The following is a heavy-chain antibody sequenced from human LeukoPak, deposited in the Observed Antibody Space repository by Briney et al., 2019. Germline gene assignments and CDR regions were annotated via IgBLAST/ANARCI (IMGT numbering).Heavy chain of an antibody. J-gene: IGHJ4*02. D-gene: IGHD3-22*01. V-gene: IGHV3-33*01. CDR1: GFTFSSYG. CDR3: ARSNYDSSGYDY. CDR2: IWYDGSNK. Sequence: PGGSLRLSCAASGFTFSSYGMHWVRQAPGKGLEWVAVIWYDGSNKYYAGSVKGRFTISRDNSKNTLYLQMNSLRAEDTAVYYCARSNYDSSGYDYWGQGTLVTVSS.